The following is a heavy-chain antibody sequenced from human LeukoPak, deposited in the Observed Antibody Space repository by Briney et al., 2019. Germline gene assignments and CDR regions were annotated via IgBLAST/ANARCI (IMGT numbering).Heavy chain of an antibody. V-gene: IGHV3-23*01. Sequence: GGSLRLSCAASGFTFSSYAMSWVRQAPGKGLEWVSAISGSGGSTYYADSVKGRFTISRDNSKNTQYLQMNSLRAEDTAVYYCAKGGGYYDSSGYYTDYWGQGTLVTVSS. CDR1: GFTFSSYA. CDR2: ISGSGGST. CDR3: AKGGGYYDSSGYYTDY. D-gene: IGHD3-22*01. J-gene: IGHJ4*02.